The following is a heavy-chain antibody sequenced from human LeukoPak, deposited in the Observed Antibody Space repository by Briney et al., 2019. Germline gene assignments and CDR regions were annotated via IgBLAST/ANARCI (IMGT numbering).Heavy chain of an antibody. Sequence: GASVKVSCKASGGTFSSYAISWVRQAPGQGLEWMGGIIPIFGTANFAQNFQGRVTITTDESTRTAYMELSSLRSEDTAVYYCATGSYQNGNYYYMDVWGKGTTVTVSS. CDR1: GGTFSSYA. D-gene: IGHD1-14*01. CDR2: IIPIFGTA. J-gene: IGHJ6*03. CDR3: ATGSYQNGNYYYMDV. V-gene: IGHV1-69*05.